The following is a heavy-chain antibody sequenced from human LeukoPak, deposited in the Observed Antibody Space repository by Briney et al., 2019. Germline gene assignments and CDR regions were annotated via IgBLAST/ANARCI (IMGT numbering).Heavy chain of an antibody. CDR1: GDSVSSNSAT. CDR3: ARDSAVWRSGWYTDY. J-gene: IGHJ4*02. D-gene: IGHD6-19*01. CDR2: TYYRSNWYN. V-gene: IGHV6-1*01. Sequence: SQTLSLTCAISGDSVSSNSATWNWIRQSPSRGLEWLGRTYYRSNWYNDYAVSVKSRITINPDTSKNQFSLQLNSVTPEDTAVYYCARDSAVWRSGWYTDYWGQGTLVTVSP.